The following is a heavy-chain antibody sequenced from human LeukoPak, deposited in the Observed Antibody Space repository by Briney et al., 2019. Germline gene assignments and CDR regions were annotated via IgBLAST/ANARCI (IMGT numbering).Heavy chain of an antibody. CDR3: ARGTILVGATTVDY. J-gene: IGHJ4*02. D-gene: IGHD1-26*01. V-gene: IGHV1-2*02. Sequence: ASVKVSCKTSGYTFTAFYIHWVRQAPGQGLEWMGWMNPNSGGTKSTQTFQGRVTMTRDTSISTAYMELSRLNSDDTAVYYCARGTILVGATTVDYWGQGTLVTVSS. CDR1: GYTFTAFY. CDR2: MNPNSGGT.